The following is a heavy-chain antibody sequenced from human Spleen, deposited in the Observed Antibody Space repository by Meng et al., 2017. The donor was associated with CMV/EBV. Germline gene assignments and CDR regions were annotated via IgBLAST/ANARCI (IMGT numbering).Heavy chain of an antibody. J-gene: IGHJ6*02. Sequence: GGSLRLSCKGSGYSFTSYWIGWVRQMPGKGLEWMGIIYPGDSDTRYSPSFQGQVTISADKSISTAYLQWSSLKAAGTAMYYCARLGAYCSSNSCYGYYGMDVWGQGTTVTVSS. D-gene: IGHD2-2*01. CDR2: IYPGDSDT. CDR3: ARLGAYCSSNSCYGYYGMDV. V-gene: IGHV5-51*01. CDR1: GYSFTSYW.